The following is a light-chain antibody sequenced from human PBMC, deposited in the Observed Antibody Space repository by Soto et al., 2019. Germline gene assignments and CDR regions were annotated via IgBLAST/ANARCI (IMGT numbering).Light chain of an antibody. CDR2: GAS. Sequence: EIVMTQSPGTLSLSPGERATLSCRASQSVSSSYLAWYQQKPGQAPRLIIYGASTRATGIPARFSGSGSGTEFTLTISSLQSEDFAVYYCQQYNNWPTITFGQGTRVEIK. J-gene: IGKJ5*01. CDR3: QQYNNWPTIT. V-gene: IGKV3-15*01. CDR1: QSVSSSY.